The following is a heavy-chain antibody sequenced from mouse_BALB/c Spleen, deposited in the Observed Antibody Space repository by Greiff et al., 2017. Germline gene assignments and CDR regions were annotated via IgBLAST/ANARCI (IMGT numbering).Heavy chain of an antibody. CDR2: ISSGGSYT. D-gene: IGHD2-10*02. CDR3: ARLGYGNTYAMDY. J-gene: IGHJ4*01. CDR1: GFTFSSYA. V-gene: IGHV5-9-1*01. Sequence: EVMLVESGGGLVKPGGSLKLSCAASGFTFSSYAMSWVRQTPEKRLEWVATISSGGSYTYYPDSVKGRFTISRDNAKNTLYLQMSSLRSEDTAMYYCARLGYGNTYAMDYWGQGTSVTVSS.